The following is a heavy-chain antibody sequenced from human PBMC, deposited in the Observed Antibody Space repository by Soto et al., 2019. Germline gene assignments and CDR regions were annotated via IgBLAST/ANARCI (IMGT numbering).Heavy chain of an antibody. CDR1: GFTFGSYA. CDR2: ISGDGGTI. J-gene: IGHJ4*02. V-gene: IGHV3-23*01. Sequence: GGALRLSCAASGFTFGSYAMSWVRQTPGKGLEWVSAISGDGGTIYYADSVKGRFTISRDNSKNTLYLQMDSLRAEDTAVHYCAKGYSGSSRFDYWGQGTLVTVSS. CDR3: AKGYSGSSRFDY. D-gene: IGHD6-6*01.